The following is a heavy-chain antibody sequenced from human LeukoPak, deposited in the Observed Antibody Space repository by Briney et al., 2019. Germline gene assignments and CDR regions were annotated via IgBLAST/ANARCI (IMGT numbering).Heavy chain of an antibody. CDR1: GGSISSSSYY. CDR2: IYYSGST. D-gene: IGHD2-15*01. V-gene: IGHV4-39*01. J-gene: IGHJ4*02. CDR3: ARAIVVVVPANFDY. Sequence: SETLSLTCTVSGGSISSSSYYWGWIRQPPGKGLEWIGNIYYSGSTYYNPSLKSRVTISVDTSKNQFSLKLSSVTAADTAVYYCARAIVVVVPANFDYWGQGTLVTVSS.